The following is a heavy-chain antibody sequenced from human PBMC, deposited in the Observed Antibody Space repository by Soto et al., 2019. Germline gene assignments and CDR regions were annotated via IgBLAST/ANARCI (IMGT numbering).Heavy chain of an antibody. J-gene: IGHJ5*02. V-gene: IGHV3-66*01. Sequence: EVQLVESGGGLVQPGGSLRLSCAASGFTVSSNYMSWVRQAPGKGLEWVSVIYSGGSTYYADSVKGRFTISRDNSKNTLYLQMNSLRAEDTAVYYCARDRSGSVVPAYDGTWGWFDPWGQGSLVTVAS. CDR2: IYSGGST. CDR3: ARDRSGSVVPAYDGTWGWFDP. D-gene: IGHD2-2*01. CDR1: GFTVSSNY.